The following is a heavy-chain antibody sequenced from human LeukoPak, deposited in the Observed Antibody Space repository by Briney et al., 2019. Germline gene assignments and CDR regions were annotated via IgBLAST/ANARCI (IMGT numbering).Heavy chain of an antibody. CDR1: GGSISSYY. Sequence: SETLSLTCTVSGGSISSYYWGWIRQPPGKGLEWIGEINHSGSTNYNPSLKSRVTISVDTSKNQFSLKLSSVTAADTAVYYCARGYSYGWVFDYWGQGTLVTVSS. D-gene: IGHD5-18*01. CDR2: INHSGST. V-gene: IGHV4-34*01. J-gene: IGHJ4*02. CDR3: ARGYSYGWVFDY.